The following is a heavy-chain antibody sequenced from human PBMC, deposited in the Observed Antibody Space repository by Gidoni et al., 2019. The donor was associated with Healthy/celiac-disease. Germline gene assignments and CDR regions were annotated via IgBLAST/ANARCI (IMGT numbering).Heavy chain of an antibody. V-gene: IGHV4-39*01. Sequence: QLQLQESGPGLVKPSETLSLTCTVSGGSISSSSYYWGWIRQPPGKGLEWIGSIYYSGSTYYNPSLKSRVTISVDTSKNQFSLKLSSVTAADTAVYYCARLRGGYGSGSPRIDYWGQGTLVTVSS. J-gene: IGHJ4*02. D-gene: IGHD3-10*01. CDR3: ARLRGGYGSGSPRIDY. CDR2: IYYSGST. CDR1: GGSISSSSYY.